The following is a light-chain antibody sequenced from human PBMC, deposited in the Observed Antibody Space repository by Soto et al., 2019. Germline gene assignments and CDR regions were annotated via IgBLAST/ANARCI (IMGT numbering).Light chain of an antibody. CDR2: AAS. CDR3: QKYNSAPWT. Sequence: DIQMTQSPSSLSAAVGDGFTVTCRASQGISNYLAWYQQKPGKVPKLLIYAASTLQSGVPSRFSGSGSGTDFTLTISSLQPEDVATYYCQKYNSAPWTFGQGTKVDI. CDR1: QGISNY. V-gene: IGKV1-27*01. J-gene: IGKJ1*01.